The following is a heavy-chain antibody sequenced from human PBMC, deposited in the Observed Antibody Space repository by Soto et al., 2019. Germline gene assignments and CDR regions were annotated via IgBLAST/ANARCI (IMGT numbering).Heavy chain of an antibody. V-gene: IGHV1-69*13. CDR3: RSSTYYYDSNEDLFDP. CDR2: IIPIFGTT. J-gene: IGHJ5*02. CDR1: GGPFSTST. Sequence: GASVKVSCKASGGPFSTSTISWVRQAPGQGLEWMGGIIPIFGTTNYAQKFQGRVTIAADESTNEVFMELSSLRSEDTAVYYCRSSTYYYDSNEDLFDPWGQGTLVTVSS. D-gene: IGHD3-22*01.